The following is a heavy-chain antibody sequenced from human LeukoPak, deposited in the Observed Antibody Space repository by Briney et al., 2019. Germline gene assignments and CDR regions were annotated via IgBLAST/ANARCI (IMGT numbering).Heavy chain of an antibody. V-gene: IGHV3-23*01. CDR2: IIGSGCST. J-gene: IGHJ4*02. Sequence: GGSLRLSCAASGLTFSIYAMSWVRQAPGKGLEWASAIIGSGCSTYYAHSVMCRFSISRDNSKKTQYLQMNRLRAEETAVYYCAKELSSSGYYSIIGYWGQGTLVSVSS. CDR1: GLTFSIYA. CDR3: AKELSSSGYYSIIGY. D-gene: IGHD3-22*01.